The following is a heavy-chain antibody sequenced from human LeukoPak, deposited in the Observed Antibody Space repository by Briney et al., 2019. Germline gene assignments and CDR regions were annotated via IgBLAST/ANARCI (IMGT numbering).Heavy chain of an antibody. J-gene: IGHJ4*02. CDR3: TSGLWSY. Sequence: GGSLRLSCTATGFTFGDYAMSWGRQAPGKGLEWVGFIRSNTYGETTQYAASVKGRFTVSRDDSKSIAYLQMNSLKTEDTAVYYCTSGLWSYWGQGTLVTVSS. V-gene: IGHV3-49*04. CDR1: GFTFGDYA. CDR2: IRSNTYGETT. D-gene: IGHD3-3*01.